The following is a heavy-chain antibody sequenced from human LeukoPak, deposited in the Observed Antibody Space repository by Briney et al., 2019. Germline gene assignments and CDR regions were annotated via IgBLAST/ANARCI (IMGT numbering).Heavy chain of an antibody. J-gene: IGHJ5*02. CDR3: AREGNYYDSSGYYPRFSP. V-gene: IGHV4-61*02. D-gene: IGHD3-22*01. Sequence: PSETLSLTCTVSGGSISSGSYYWSWIRQPAGKGLEWIGRIYTCGSTNYNPSLKSRVTISVDTSKNQFSLKLSSVTAADTAVYYCAREGNYYDSSGYYPRFSPWGQGTLVTVSS. CDR2: IYTCGST. CDR1: GGSISSGSYY.